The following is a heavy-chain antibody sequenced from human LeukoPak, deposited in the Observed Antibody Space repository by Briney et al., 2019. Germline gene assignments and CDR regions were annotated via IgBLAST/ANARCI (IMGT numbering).Heavy chain of an antibody. Sequence: GEPPKISCKGSGYSFTSYWIGWVRQMPGKGLEWMGIIYPGDSDTRYSPSFQGQVTISADKSISTAYLQWSSLKASDTAMYYCATQSKGYYDFWSGHPAHYYYYYMDVWGKGTTVTVSS. V-gene: IGHV5-51*01. D-gene: IGHD3-3*01. CDR2: IYPGDSDT. CDR1: GYSFTSYW. CDR3: ATQSKGYYDFWSGHPAHYYYYYMDV. J-gene: IGHJ6*03.